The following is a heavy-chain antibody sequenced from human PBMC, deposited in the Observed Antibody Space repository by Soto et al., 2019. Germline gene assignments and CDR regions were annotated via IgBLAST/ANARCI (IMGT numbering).Heavy chain of an antibody. Sequence: QVQLVQSGAEVKKPGASVKVSCKASGYTFTSYGISWVRQAPGQGLEWMGWISAYNGNTNYAQKLQGRVTMTTDTSTSTADMELRSLRSDDTAVYYCARDADYDILTGYSNYYYYGMDVWGQGTTVTVSS. CDR1: GYTFTSYG. J-gene: IGHJ6*02. CDR3: ARDADYDILTGYSNYYYYGMDV. CDR2: ISAYNGNT. V-gene: IGHV1-18*04. D-gene: IGHD3-9*01.